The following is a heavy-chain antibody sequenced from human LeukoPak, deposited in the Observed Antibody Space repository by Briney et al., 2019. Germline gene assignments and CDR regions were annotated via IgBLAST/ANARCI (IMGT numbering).Heavy chain of an antibody. V-gene: IGHV3-33*01. D-gene: IGHD5-12*01. CDR1: GFTFSSYG. CDR3: VSGYEAH. CDR2: IWYDGSHE. Sequence: GGSLRLSCAASGFTFSSYGMNWVRQAPGKGQEWVAVIWYDGSHEYYADSVRGRFTIFRDNSKNTLYLQMNSLGAEDTAVYYCVSGYEAHWGQGTLVTVSS. J-gene: IGHJ4*02.